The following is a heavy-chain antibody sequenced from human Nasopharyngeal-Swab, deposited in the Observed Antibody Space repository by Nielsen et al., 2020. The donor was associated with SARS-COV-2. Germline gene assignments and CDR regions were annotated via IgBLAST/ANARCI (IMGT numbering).Heavy chain of an antibody. D-gene: IGHD3-3*01. CDR3: ARGPLDYDFWSGYIY. CDR1: GGSISSGDYY. CDR2: IYSSGGT. J-gene: IGHJ4*02. V-gene: IGHV4-31*03. Sequence: LRLSCTVSGGSISSGDYYWNWIRQHPGKGLEWIGYIYSSGGTSYNPSLKSRVTISVDTSKNQFSLKLSSVTAADTAVYYCARGPLDYDFWSGYIYWGQGTLVTVSS.